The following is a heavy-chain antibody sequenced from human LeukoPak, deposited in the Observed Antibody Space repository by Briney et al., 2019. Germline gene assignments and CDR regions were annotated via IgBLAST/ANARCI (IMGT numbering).Heavy chain of an antibody. CDR1: SGSFSGSGYF. D-gene: IGHD4-17*01. V-gene: IGHV4-31*03. J-gene: IGHJ4*01. Sequence: PSETLSLTCTVSSGSFSGSGYFYNWIRQPPGKGLEWIGYISYSGTTYYNPSLKSRAIVTADMSKSQFSLKLNSVTAAGTAVYYCARATTVTTRYFDSWGQGTLVTVTS. CDR2: ISYSGTT. CDR3: ARATTVTTRYFDS.